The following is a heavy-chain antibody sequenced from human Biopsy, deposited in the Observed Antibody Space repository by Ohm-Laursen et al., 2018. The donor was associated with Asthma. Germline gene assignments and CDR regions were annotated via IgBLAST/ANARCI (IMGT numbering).Heavy chain of an antibody. CDR2: THHSGYT. V-gene: IGHV4-34*01. D-gene: IGHD4-17*01. J-gene: IGHJ5*02. CDR3: ARTTYGDDGFDP. Sequence: SETLSLTCAAYGGSFSSNYWSWIRQTPGKGLEWLGDTHHSGYTNYNPSLSSRLTLSVDTSKNQFSLRLTSVTAADTAVYYCARTTYGDDGFDPWGQGTLVTVSS. CDR1: GGSFSSNY.